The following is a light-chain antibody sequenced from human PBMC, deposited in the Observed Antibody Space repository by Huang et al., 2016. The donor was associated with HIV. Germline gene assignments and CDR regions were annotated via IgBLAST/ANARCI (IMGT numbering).Light chain of an antibody. V-gene: IGKV3-11*01. CDR2: DTS. CDR1: QSVSSY. CDR3: QQRSNWHWP. Sequence: EIVLTQSPATLSLSPWERATLSCRASQSVSSYLAWYQQKPGQAPRLLIYDTSNRAGGIPARFSGSGSGTDFTLTISSLEPEDFAVYYCQQRSNWHWPFGQGTKVEIK. J-gene: IGKJ1*01.